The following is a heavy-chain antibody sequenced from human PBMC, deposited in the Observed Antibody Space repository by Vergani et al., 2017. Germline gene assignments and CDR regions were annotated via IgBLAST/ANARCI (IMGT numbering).Heavy chain of an antibody. V-gene: IGHV3-23*04. Sequence: EVQLVESGGGLVKPGGSLRLSCAASGFTFSSYAMSWVRQAPGKGLEWVSAISGSGGSTYYADSVKGRFTISRDNSKNTLYLQMNSLRAEDTAVYYCASLKAGGSSWYQEPPYYYMDVWGKGTTVTVSS. D-gene: IGHD6-13*01. J-gene: IGHJ6*03. CDR3: ASLKAGGSSWYQEPPYYYMDV. CDR2: ISGSGGST. CDR1: GFTFSSYA.